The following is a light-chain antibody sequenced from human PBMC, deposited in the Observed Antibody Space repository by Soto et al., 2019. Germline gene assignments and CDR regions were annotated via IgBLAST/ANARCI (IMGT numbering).Light chain of an antibody. CDR3: AGWDDSLNGWV. CDR2: SNN. J-gene: IGLJ3*02. V-gene: IGLV1-44*01. CDR1: SSNIESYT. Sequence: QSVLTQPPSASGTPGQRVTISCSGSSSNIESYTVNWYQQLPGTAPKLLIYSNNQRPSGVPDRFSGSKSGTSASLAISGLQSEDEADLYCAGWDDSLNGWVFGGGTKVTVL.